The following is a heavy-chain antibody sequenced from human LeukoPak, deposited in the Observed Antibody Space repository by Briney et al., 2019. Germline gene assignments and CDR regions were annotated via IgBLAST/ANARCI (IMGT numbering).Heavy chain of an antibody. Sequence: PGGSLRLSCAASGFTFSGFSMHWIRQAPGRGLEYVSAINGNGDKTFYTDSVRGRFTIFRDNSKNTLFLQMGSLRGEDTALYFCARIGMENFYDPWGQGTLVTVSS. J-gene: IGHJ5*02. CDR1: GFTFSGFS. V-gene: IGHV3-64*02. CDR2: INGNGDKT. D-gene: IGHD2/OR15-2a*01. CDR3: ARIGMENFYDP.